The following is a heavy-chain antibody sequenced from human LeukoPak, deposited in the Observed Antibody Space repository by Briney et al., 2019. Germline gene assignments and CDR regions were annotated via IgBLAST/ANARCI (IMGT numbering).Heavy chain of an antibody. CDR3: ARDEVVVAATSVNYYYGMDV. CDR2: IKQDGSEK. V-gene: IGHV3-7*05. CDR1: GFTFSSYW. J-gene: IGHJ6*02. Sequence: PGGSLRLSCAASGFTFSSYWMGWVRQAPGKGLEWVANIKQDGSEKYYVDSVKGRFTISRDNAKNSLYLQMNSLRAEDTAVYYCARDEVVVAATSVNYYYGMDVWGQGTTVTVSS. D-gene: IGHD2-15*01.